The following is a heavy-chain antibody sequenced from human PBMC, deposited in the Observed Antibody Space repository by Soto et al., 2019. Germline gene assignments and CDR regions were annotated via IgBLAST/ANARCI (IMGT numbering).Heavy chain of an antibody. CDR1: GYPLTDFY. J-gene: IGHJ2*01. D-gene: IGHD6-25*01. CDR2: INPHTGDT. CDR3: AREGGAAPGARREWYLDL. V-gene: IGHV1-2*02. Sequence: QVQLVQSGAEVKKPGASVTVSCKTSGYPLTDFYIHWVRQAPGQGLEWMAWINPHTGDTNTALKFQGRVPMTRDTAINTAFMELTRVSSDDTAVYYCAREGGAAPGARREWYLDLWGRGTLVSVSS.